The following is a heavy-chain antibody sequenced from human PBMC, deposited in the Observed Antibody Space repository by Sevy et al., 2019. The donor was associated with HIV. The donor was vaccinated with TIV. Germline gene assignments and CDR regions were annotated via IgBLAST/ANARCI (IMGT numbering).Heavy chain of an antibody. CDR1: GFSLSGFG. V-gene: IGHV3-33*01. CDR2: MWVDGRNK. CDR3: TTDGLSSRWYHY. J-gene: IGHJ4*02. D-gene: IGHD6-13*01. Sequence: GGSLRLSCAASGFSLSGFGMQWVRQAPGKGLEWVAVMWVDGRNKFYAESVKGRFIISRDNSKNTMYLQMNSLKTEDTAVYYCTTDGLSSRWYHYWGQGTLVTVSS.